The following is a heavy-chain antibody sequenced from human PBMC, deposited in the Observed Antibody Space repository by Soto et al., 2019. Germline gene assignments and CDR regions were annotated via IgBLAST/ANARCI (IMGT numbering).Heavy chain of an antibody. CDR1: GFTFSSYS. J-gene: IGHJ5*02. CDR3: ARDSGYDSGWFDT. D-gene: IGHD5-12*01. Sequence: PGGSLRLSCAASGFTFSSYSMNWVRQAPGKGLEWVSSISSSSSYIYYADSVKGRFTISRDNAKNSLYLQMNSLRAEDTAVYYCARDSGYDSGWFDTWGQGTLVTVSS. CDR2: ISSSSSYI. V-gene: IGHV3-21*01.